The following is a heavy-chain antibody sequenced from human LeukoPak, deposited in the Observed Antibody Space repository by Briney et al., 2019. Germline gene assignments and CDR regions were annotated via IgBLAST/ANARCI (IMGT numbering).Heavy chain of an antibody. V-gene: IGHV3-21*01. J-gene: IGHJ6*03. CDR1: GFTFSSYS. CDR3: ARDLRELLDYYYYYMDV. D-gene: IGHD1-26*01. Sequence: GGSLRLSCAASGFTFSSYSMNWVRQAPGKGLEWVSSISSSSSYIYYADSVKGRFTISRDNAKNSLYLQMNSLRAEDTAVYYCARDLRELLDYYYYYMDVWGKGTTVTVSS. CDR2: ISSSSSYI.